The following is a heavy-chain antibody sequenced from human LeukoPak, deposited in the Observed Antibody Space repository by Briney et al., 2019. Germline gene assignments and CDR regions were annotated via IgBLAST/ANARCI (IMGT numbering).Heavy chain of an antibody. CDR1: GFTFSPYS. CDR2: IGSRGSNGVSAR. J-gene: IGHJ4*02. CDR3: ARAENLKFGSGRIYYFDY. Sequence: PGGSLRLSCTASGFTFSPYSTSWVRQAPGKGLEWVSYIGSRGSNGVSARYYADSVTGRFTISRDDAKNTVYLQMNSLGAEDTAVYYCARAENLKFGSGRIYYFDYWGQGALVTVSS. V-gene: IGHV3-48*01. D-gene: IGHD3-10*01.